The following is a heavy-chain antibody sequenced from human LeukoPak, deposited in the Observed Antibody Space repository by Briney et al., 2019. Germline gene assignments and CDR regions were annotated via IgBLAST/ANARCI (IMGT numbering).Heavy chain of an antibody. J-gene: IGHJ6*03. V-gene: IGHV4-39*07. Sequence: PSETLSLTCTVSGGSISSYYWGWIRQPPGKGLEWIGSIYYSGSTYYNPSLKSRVTISVDTSKNQFSLKLSSVTAADTAVYYCATETDTAMVSYYYYYMDVWGKGTTVTVSS. D-gene: IGHD5-18*01. CDR3: ATETDTAMVSYYYYYMDV. CDR1: GGSISSYY. CDR2: IYYSGST.